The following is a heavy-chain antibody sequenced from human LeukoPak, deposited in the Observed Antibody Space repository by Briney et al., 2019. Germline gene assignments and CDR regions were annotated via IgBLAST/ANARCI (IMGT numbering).Heavy chain of an antibody. CDR2: ISYDGSNK. J-gene: IGHJ4*02. CDR3: ARPPPTSSGWYFDH. V-gene: IGHV3-30*04. D-gene: IGHD6-19*01. CDR1: GFTFSSYA. Sequence: GRSLRLSCAASGFTFSSYAMHWVRQAPGKGLEWVAVISYDGSNKYYADSVKGRFTISRDNSKNTLYLQMNSLRAEDTAVYYCARPPPTSSGWYFDHWGQGTLVTVSS.